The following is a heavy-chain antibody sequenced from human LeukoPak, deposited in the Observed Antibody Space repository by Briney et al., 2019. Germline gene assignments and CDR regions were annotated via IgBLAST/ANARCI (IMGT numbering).Heavy chain of an antibody. D-gene: IGHD1-26*01. CDR3: ARDRVGATDYFDY. CDR2: ISYDGSNK. CDR1: GFTFSSYS. Sequence: GGSLRLSCAASGFTFSSYSMNWVRQAPGKGLEWVAVISYDGSNKYYADSVKGRFTISRDNSKNTLYLQMNSLRAEDTAVYYCARDRVGATDYFDYWGQGTLVTVSS. V-gene: IGHV3-30*03. J-gene: IGHJ4*02.